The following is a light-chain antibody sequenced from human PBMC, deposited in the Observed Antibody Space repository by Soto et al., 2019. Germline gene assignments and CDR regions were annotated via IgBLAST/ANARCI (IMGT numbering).Light chain of an antibody. V-gene: IGKV3-20*01. J-gene: IGKJ1*01. Sequence: EIVLTQSPGTLSLSPGERATLSCRASQSVSSSYLAWYQQKPGQAPRLLIYGASSRATGIPDRFSGSGSGTDFTLTISRLELEDFAVYYCQQYGSSRKWTFGQGTKVEIK. CDR2: GAS. CDR1: QSVSSSY. CDR3: QQYGSSRKWT.